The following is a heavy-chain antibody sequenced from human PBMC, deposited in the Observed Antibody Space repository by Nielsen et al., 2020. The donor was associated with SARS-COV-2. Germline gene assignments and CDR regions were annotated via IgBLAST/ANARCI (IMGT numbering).Heavy chain of an antibody. CDR2: INHSGST. J-gene: IGHJ4*02. V-gene: IGHV4-34*01. Sequence: SETLSLTCAVYGGSFSGYYWSWIRQPPGKGLEWIGEINHSGSTNYNPSLKSRVTISVDTSKNQFSLKLSSVTAADTAVYYCARGGFIAAAGTRLFDYWGQGTLVTVSS. CDR1: GGSFSGYY. CDR3: ARGGFIAAAGTRLFDY. D-gene: IGHD6-13*01.